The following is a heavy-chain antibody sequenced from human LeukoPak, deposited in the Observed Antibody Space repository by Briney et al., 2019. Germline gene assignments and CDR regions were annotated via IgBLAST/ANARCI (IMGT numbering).Heavy chain of an antibody. D-gene: IGHD3-10*01. J-gene: IGHJ4*02. Sequence: GGSLRLSCAASGFTVSSNYMSWVRQAPGRGLEWVSVIYSSGSTYYADSVKDRFTISRDNSKNTLFLQMNSLRAGDTAVYYCARGTVTMVDYWGQGTLVTVSS. CDR2: IYSSGST. V-gene: IGHV3-66*01. CDR3: ARGTVTMVDY. CDR1: GFTVSSNY.